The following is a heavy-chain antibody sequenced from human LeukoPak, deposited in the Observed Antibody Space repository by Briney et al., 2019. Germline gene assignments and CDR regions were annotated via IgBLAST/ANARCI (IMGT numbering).Heavy chain of an antibody. Sequence: GASVKVSCKASGYTFASYGVTWVRQAPGQGLEWMGRINPNSGGTNYAQKFQGRVTMTRDTSISTAYMELSRLRSDDTAVYYCARLYCTNGVCSYFDYWGQGTLVTVSS. CDR3: ARLYCTNGVCSYFDY. V-gene: IGHV1-2*06. D-gene: IGHD2-8*01. J-gene: IGHJ4*02. CDR2: INPNSGGT. CDR1: GYTFASYG.